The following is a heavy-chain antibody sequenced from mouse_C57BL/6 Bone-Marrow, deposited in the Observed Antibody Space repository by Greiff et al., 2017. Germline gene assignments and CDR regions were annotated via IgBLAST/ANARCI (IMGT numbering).Heavy chain of an antibody. D-gene: IGHD2-1*01. CDR1: GFNFKDDY. J-gene: IGHJ3*01. V-gene: IGHV14-4*01. Sequence: EVQLMESGAELVRPGASVKLSCTASGFNFKDDYMHWVKQRPEQGLEWIGWIDPENGDTEYASKFQGKATITADTSSNTAYLQLSSLTSEDAAVYYCTTPNLLCRPDFAFWGQGTLVTVSA. CDR2: IDPENGDT. CDR3: TTPNLLCRPDFAF.